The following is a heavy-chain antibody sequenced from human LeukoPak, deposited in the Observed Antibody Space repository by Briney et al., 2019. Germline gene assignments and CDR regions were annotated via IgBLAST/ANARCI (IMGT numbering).Heavy chain of an antibody. J-gene: IGHJ4*02. CDR1: GFTVSSYY. Sequence: PGGSLRLSCAASGFTVSSYYMTWVRQAPGKGLEWVSVMYSGGSTYYADSVKGRVAISRDNSQNTVFLQMNSVRVEDTAVYYCARIGYRSSSLDYWGQGNLVTVSS. D-gene: IGHD6-13*01. CDR2: MYSGGST. V-gene: IGHV3-66*01. CDR3: ARIGYRSSSLDY.